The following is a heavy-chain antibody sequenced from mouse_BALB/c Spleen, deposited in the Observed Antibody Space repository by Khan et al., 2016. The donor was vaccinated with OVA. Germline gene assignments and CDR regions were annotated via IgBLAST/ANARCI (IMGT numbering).Heavy chain of an antibody. CDR3: ARQPYYHYYIMDY. CDR1: GFSLTNYG. J-gene: IGHJ4*01. Sequence: VELVESGPGLVAPSQSLSITCTISGFSLTNYGVHWVRQPPGKGLEWLVVIWSDGSTTYYSAIKSRLSICKDNSKCQVFLKMNSLQTDDTAMYYCARQPYYHYYIMDYWGQGTSVTVSS. D-gene: IGHD2-10*01. CDR2: IWSDGST. V-gene: IGHV2-6-1*01.